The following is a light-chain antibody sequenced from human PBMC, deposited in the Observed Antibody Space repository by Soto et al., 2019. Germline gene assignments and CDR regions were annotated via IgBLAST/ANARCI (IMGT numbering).Light chain of an antibody. J-gene: IGLJ1*01. Sequence: QSVLTQPASVSGSPGQSITISCTGTSSDVGGYNYVSWYQQHPGKAPKLMIYEVSNRPSGVSNRFSGSKSGNTASLTISGLQPEDEADYYCSSYTSSGTLYVFGTGTKVTVL. CDR2: EVS. V-gene: IGLV2-14*01. CDR1: SSDVGGYNY. CDR3: SSYTSSGTLYV.